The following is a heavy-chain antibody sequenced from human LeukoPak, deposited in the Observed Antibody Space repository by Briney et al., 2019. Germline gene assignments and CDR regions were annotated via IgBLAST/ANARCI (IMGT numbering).Heavy chain of an antibody. Sequence: GASVKVSCKASGYTFTSYDINWVRQATGQGLEWMGWMNPNSGNTGYAQKFQGRVTITRNTSISTAYMELSSLRSEDTAVYYCATDFSRGATSLANWFDPWGQGTLVTVSS. CDR1: GYTFTSYD. D-gene: IGHD5-12*01. V-gene: IGHV1-8*03. CDR3: ATDFSRGATSLANWFDP. CDR2: MNPNSGNT. J-gene: IGHJ5*02.